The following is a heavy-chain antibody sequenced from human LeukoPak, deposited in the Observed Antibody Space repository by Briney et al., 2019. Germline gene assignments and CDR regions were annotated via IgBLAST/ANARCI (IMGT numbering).Heavy chain of an antibody. CDR1: GGSFSGYY. Sequence: SETLSLTCAVYGGSFSGYYWSWIRQPPGKGLEWIGEINHSGSTNYNPSLKSRVTISVDTSKNQFSLKLSSVTAADTAVYYCARDGDPGRSCWWRGYYYYYGMDVWGQGTTVTVSS. CDR3: ARDGDPGRSCWWRGYYYYYGMDV. D-gene: IGHD6-13*01. V-gene: IGHV4-34*01. J-gene: IGHJ6*02. CDR2: INHSGST.